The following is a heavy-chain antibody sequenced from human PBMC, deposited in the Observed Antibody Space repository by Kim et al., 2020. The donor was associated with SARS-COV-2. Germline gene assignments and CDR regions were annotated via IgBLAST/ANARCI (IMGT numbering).Heavy chain of an antibody. Sequence: SETLSLTCTVSGGSISSSSYYWGWIRQPPGKGLEWIGSIYYSGSTYYNPSLKSRVTISVDTSKNQFSLKLSSVTAADTAVYYCARFSYDYVWGSYRYTVGEADYWGQGTLVTVSS. CDR2: IYYSGST. CDR1: GGSISSSSYY. D-gene: IGHD3-16*02. CDR3: ARFSYDYVWGSYRYTVGEADY. V-gene: IGHV4-39*07. J-gene: IGHJ4*02.